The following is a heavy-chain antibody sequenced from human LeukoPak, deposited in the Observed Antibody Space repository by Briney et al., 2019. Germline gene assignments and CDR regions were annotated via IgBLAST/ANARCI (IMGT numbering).Heavy chain of an antibody. CDR3: ASSDCSGGSCYLDS. CDR1: GGSLSSGGYY. CDR2: IYHSGST. D-gene: IGHD2-15*01. J-gene: IGHJ4*02. V-gene: IGHV4-30-2*02. Sequence: PSQTLSLTCTVSGGSLSSGGYYWSWIRQPPGKGLEWIGYIYHSGSTYYNPSLKSRVTISVDRSKNQFSLKLSSMTAADTAVYYCASSDCSGGSCYLDSWGQGTLVTVSS.